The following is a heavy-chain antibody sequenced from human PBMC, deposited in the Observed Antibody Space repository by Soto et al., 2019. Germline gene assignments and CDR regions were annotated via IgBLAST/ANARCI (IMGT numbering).Heavy chain of an antibody. J-gene: IGHJ4*02. Sequence: TGRSFRLACAASGFTFSSYEMNWVGQAPGKWPEWVSYIISSGSTINYADSVKGRFTISRDNDKNSLYLQMNSLRAKDTAVYYYVLVWIPARLYYFDHWGEGNLLTVS. CDR1: GFTFSSYE. CDR3: VLVWIPARLYYFDH. D-gene: IGHD5-18*01. V-gene: IGHV3-48*03. CDR2: IISSGSTI.